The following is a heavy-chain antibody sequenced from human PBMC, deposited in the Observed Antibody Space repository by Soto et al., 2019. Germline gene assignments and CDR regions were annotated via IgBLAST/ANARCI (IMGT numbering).Heavy chain of an antibody. Sequence: SLRLCNAVYGSTVRENCGRWIRHTPGKGLEWVSVIYSDGRKYYADSVRGRFTISRDSSKNTLYLQMNSLRAEDTAVYHCKRDPTMIGGQFDYWGQGTLVNVYS. CDR3: KRDPTMIGGQFDY. CDR2: IYSDGRK. J-gene: IGHJ4*02. D-gene: IGHD3-22*01. CDR1: GSTVRENC. V-gene: IGHV3-66*01.